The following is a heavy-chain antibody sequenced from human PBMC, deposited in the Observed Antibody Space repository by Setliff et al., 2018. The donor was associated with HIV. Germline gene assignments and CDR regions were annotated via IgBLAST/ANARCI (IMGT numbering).Heavy chain of an antibody. J-gene: IGHJ6*02. V-gene: IGHV3-30-3*01. CDR1: GFTFSTYS. Sequence: GGSLRLSCAASGFTFSTYSMHWVRQAPGKGLEWVAIISYDGSKKYYADSVKGRFTISRDNSKNTLYLQMNSLRAEDTAVYYCARAYPTTYYYGMDVWGQGTTVTVSS. CDR3: ARAYPTTYYYGMDV. CDR2: ISYDGSKK.